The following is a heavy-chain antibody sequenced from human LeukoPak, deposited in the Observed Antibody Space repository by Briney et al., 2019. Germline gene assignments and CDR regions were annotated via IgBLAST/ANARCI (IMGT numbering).Heavy chain of an antibody. D-gene: IGHD3-22*01. Sequence: SETLSLTCAVYGGSFSGYYWSWIRQPPGKGLEWIGEINHSGSTNYNPSLKSRVTISVDTSKNQFSLKLSSVTAADTAVYYCARGSNYYDDSSGYYAQGAEYFQHWGQGTLVTVSS. CDR1: GGSFSGYY. CDR3: ARGSNYYDDSSGYYAQGAEYFQH. CDR2: INHSGST. V-gene: IGHV4-34*01. J-gene: IGHJ1*01.